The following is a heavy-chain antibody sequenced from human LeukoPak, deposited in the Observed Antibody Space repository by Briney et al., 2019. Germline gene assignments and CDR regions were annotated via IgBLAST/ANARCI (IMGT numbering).Heavy chain of an antibody. J-gene: IGHJ4*02. V-gene: IGHV1-2*02. CDR3: ARDDDSGSAFDY. CDR2: INPNSGGT. CDR1: GYTFTAYY. D-gene: IGHD1-26*01. Sequence: ASVTVSCKTSGYTFTAYYMHWVRQAPGQGPEWMGWINPNSGGTNSAQKFRGRVTMTRDTSISTYYIELSSLGSDDTAVYYCARDDDSGSAFDYWGQGTLVTVSS.